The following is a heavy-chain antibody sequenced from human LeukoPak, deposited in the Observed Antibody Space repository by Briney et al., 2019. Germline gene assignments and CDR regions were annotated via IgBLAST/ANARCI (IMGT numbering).Heavy chain of an antibody. Sequence: SETLSLTCAVYGGSFSGYYWSWIRQPPGKRLEWIGEINHSGSTNYNPSLKSRVTISVDTSKNQFSLKLSSVTAADTAVYYCATLRAFQRYYYYYYYMDVWGKGTTVTVSS. CDR2: INHSGST. J-gene: IGHJ6*03. D-gene: IGHD3-16*01. V-gene: IGHV4-34*01. CDR1: GGSFSGYY. CDR3: ATLRAFQRYYYYYYYMDV.